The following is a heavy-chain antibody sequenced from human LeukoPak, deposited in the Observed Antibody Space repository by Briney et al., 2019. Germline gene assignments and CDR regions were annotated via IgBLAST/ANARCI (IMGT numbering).Heavy chain of an antibody. Sequence: HPGGSLRLSCAASGFTFSSYAMSWVRQAPGKGLEWVSAISGSGGSTYYADSVKGRFTISRDNSKNTLYLQMNSLRAEDTAVYYCAKSGVYCSGGSCYIHQFDYWGQGTLVTVSS. CDR3: AKSGVYCSGGSCYIHQFDY. V-gene: IGHV3-23*01. CDR1: GFTFSSYA. D-gene: IGHD2-15*01. CDR2: ISGSGGST. J-gene: IGHJ4*02.